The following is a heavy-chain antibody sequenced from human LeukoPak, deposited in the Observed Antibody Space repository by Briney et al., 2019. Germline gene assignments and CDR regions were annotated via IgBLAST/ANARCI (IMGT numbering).Heavy chain of an antibody. CDR1: GGSLSGYY. V-gene: IGHV4-34*01. Sequence: TSETLSLTCAVYGGSLSGYYWSWIRQPPGKGLEWIGEINHSGSTNYNPSLKSRVTISVDTSKNQFSLKLSSVTAADTAVYYCARLYYFDYWGQGTLVTVSS. CDR2: INHSGST. J-gene: IGHJ4*02. CDR3: ARLYYFDY.